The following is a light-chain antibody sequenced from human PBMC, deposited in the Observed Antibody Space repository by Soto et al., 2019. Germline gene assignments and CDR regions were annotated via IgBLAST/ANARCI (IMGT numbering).Light chain of an antibody. CDR3: ETWDSNIWV. J-gene: IGLJ3*02. Sequence: QLVLTQSSSASASLGSSVKFTCTLSSGHSGYIIAWHQQQPGKAPRYLMKLEGSGSYNKGSGVPDRFSGSSSGADRYLTISNLQFEDEADYYCETWDSNIWVFGGGTKLTVL. CDR1: SGHSGYI. V-gene: IGLV4-60*02. CDR2: LEGSGSY.